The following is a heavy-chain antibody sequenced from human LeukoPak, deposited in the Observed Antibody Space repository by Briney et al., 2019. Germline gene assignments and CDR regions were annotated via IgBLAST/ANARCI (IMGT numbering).Heavy chain of an antibody. J-gene: IGHJ4*02. D-gene: IGHD3-10*01. V-gene: IGHV3-43*02. Sequence: AGSLRLSCAASGFTFHLYAMHWVRLAPGKGLEWVSLITGDGRSTYYADSVKGRFTISRDNSKNSLYLQMNSLRTEDTALYYCARRESGTSGRYYFDYWGQGALVTVSS. CDR3: ARRESGTSGRYYFDY. CDR1: GFTFHLYA. CDR2: ITGDGRST.